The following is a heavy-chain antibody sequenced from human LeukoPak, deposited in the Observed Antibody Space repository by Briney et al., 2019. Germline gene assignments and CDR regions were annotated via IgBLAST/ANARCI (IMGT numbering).Heavy chain of an antibody. CDR3: ARAPMFYYDSSGYIRSWFDP. V-gene: IGHV3-30*03. Sequence: GGSLRLSCAASGFTFSSYSMNWVRQAPGKGLEWVAVISYDGSNKYYADSVKGRFTISRDNSKDTVYLQMNSLRAEDTAVYYCARAPMFYYDSSGYIRSWFDPWGQGTLVTVSS. J-gene: IGHJ5*02. CDR1: GFTFSSYS. D-gene: IGHD3-22*01. CDR2: ISYDGSNK.